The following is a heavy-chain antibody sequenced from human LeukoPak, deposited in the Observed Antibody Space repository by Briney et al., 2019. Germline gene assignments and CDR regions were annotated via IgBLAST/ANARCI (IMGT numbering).Heavy chain of an antibody. Sequence: GGSLRLSCAASGFTITSFSMHWVRQAPRKGLEWVSVISVSGDTYYADSVKGRFTISRDNSENSVHLQMNSLRAEDAAVYYCAKGGCNSCNYFNGMDVWGQGTTVTVSS. CDR2: ISVSGDT. V-gene: IGHV3-23*01. J-gene: IGHJ6*02. D-gene: IGHD2/OR15-2a*01. CDR1: GFTITSFS. CDR3: AKGGCNSCNYFNGMDV.